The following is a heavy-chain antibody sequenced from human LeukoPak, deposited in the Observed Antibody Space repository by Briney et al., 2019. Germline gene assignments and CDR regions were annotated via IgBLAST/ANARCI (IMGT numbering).Heavy chain of an antibody. CDR3: ARLSAMVRGPEDIYYFEY. CDR2: IKQDGSEK. CDR1: GFSFSTYW. D-gene: IGHD3-10*01. V-gene: IGHV3-7*01. Sequence: PGGSLRLSCEASGFSFSTYWPTPPRQAPGKGLEWVANIKQDGSEKYYVDSVKGRFTISRDIAKNSLYLQMNSLRAEDTAVYYCARLSAMVRGPEDIYYFEYWGQGTLVTVSS. J-gene: IGHJ4*02.